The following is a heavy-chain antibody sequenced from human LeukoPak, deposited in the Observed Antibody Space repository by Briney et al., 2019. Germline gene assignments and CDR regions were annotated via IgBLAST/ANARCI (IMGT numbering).Heavy chain of an antibody. CDR1: GYTFTSYA. CDR3: ARDRGLLLWFGELSH. J-gene: IGHJ4*02. Sequence: ASVKVSCKASGYTFTSYAMHWVRQAPGQRLEWMGWINAGNGNTKYSQKFQGRVTITRDTSASTAYMELSSLRSEDTAVYYRARDRGLLLWFGELSHWGQGTLVTVSS. D-gene: IGHD3-10*01. V-gene: IGHV1-3*01. CDR2: INAGNGNT.